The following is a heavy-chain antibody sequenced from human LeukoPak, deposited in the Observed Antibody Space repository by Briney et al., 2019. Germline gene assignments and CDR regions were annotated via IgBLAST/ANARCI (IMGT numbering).Heavy chain of an antibody. J-gene: IGHJ4*02. CDR1: GFTFSNYG. D-gene: IGHD5-24*01. CDR2: IRYDGINK. V-gene: IGHV3-30*02. Sequence: GGSLRLSCAASGFTFSNYGMHWVRQAPGKGLEWVAFIRYDGINKYYADSVKGRFTISRDNSKNTLYQQMNSLKTEDTAVYYCSRDWAVLKSSLFLDYWGQGTLVTV. CDR3: SRDWAVLKSSLFLDY.